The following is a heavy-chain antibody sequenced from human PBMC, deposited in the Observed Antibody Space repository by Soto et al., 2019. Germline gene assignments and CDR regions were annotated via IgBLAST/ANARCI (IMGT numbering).Heavy chain of an antibody. CDR1: GFTLGIYS. D-gene: IGHD4-17*01. V-gene: IGHV3-33*01. J-gene: IGHJ3*02. CDR3: ARYATFGTTGGSSEI. Sequence: PGRSMRLSCAASGFTLGIYSMHWVRQSPGKGLEWVAVMWYDGTNKYYGEPVKGRFTISRDNSENTLYLQINSLRDEDTAVYYFARYATFGTTGGSSEIWGPGTLVTVSS. CDR2: MWYDGTNK.